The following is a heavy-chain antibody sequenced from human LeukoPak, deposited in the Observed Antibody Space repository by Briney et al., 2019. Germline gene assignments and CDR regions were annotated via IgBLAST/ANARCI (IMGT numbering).Heavy chain of an antibody. CDR2: ISGSGGST. V-gene: IGHV3-23*01. D-gene: IGHD6-19*01. CDR1: GFTFSSYA. CDR3: AKVGSAGTNGGDFDY. Sequence: PGGSLRLSCAASGFTFSSYAMSWVRQAPGKGLEWVSAISGSGGSTYYADSVKGRFTISRDISKNTLYLQMNSLRAEDTAVYYCAKVGSAGTNGGDFDYWGQGTLVTVSS. J-gene: IGHJ4*02.